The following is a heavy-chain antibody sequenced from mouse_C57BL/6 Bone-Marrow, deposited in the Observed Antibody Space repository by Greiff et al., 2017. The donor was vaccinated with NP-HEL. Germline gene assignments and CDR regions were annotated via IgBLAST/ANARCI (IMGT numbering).Heavy chain of an antibody. D-gene: IGHD3-2*02. CDR2: IDPNSGGT. CDR3: ARSGQLRLRGGYFDY. CDR1: GYTFTSYW. V-gene: IGHV1-72*01. J-gene: IGHJ2*01. Sequence: QVQLQQPGAELVKPGASVKLSCKASGYTFTSYWMHWVKQRPGRGLEWIGRIDPNSGGTKYNEQFKSKATLTVDKPSSTAYMQLSSLTSEDSAVYYCARSGQLRLRGGYFDYWGQGTTLTVSS.